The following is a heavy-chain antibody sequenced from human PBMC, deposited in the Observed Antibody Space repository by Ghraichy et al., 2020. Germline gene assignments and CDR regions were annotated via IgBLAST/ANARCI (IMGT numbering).Heavy chain of an antibody. CDR2: SNWKGGST. Sequence: VSGSNWKGGSTGYVDSVKGRFTISRDNAKNSLYLKMSGLSADDTALYHCARVWHHLIYSLAVWGQGTTVTVSS. D-gene: IGHD1-14*01. J-gene: IGHJ6*02. V-gene: IGHV3-20*01. CDR3: ARVWHHLIYSLAV.